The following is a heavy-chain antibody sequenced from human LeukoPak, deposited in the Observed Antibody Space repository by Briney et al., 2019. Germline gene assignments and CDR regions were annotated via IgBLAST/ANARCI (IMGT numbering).Heavy chain of an antibody. CDR1: GSTFSSYW. Sequence: GGSLRLSCAASGSTFSSYWMSWVRQAPGKGLEWVANIKQDGNEINYVDSVKGRFTISRDNAKNSLYLQMNSLRAEDTAVYYCATEVGSPAIRSAFNIWGQGTMVTVSS. CDR3: ATEVGSPAIRSAFNI. V-gene: IGHV3-7*01. J-gene: IGHJ3*02. D-gene: IGHD2-2*01. CDR2: IKQDGNEI.